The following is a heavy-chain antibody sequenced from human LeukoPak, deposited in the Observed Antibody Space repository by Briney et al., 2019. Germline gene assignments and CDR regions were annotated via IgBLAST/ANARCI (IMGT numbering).Heavy chain of an antibody. D-gene: IGHD6-13*01. V-gene: IGHV3-23*01. J-gene: IGHJ4*02. CDR1: AFTFSSYA. CDR3: AALAAAWRDY. Sequence: GGSLRLSCAASAFTFSSYAMSWVRQAPGKGLKWVSGITNSGDSTYYADSVKGRFTISRDNSKNTLYLQMNSLRAEDTAVYYCAALAAAWRDYWGQGTLVTVSS. CDR2: ITNSGDST.